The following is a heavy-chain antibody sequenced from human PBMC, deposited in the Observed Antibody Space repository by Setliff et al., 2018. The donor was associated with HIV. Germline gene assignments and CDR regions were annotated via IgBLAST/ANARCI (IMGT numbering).Heavy chain of an antibody. V-gene: IGHV3-13*01. J-gene: IGHJ6*02. CDR3: AREIRTVYTGGHYFYGIDV. Sequence: GSLRLSCAASGFTFSDYDFHWVRQAAGKGLEWVSAIGTGGDTYYVDSVKGRFTISRENARNSLYLQMNSLRVGDTAVYYCAREIRTVYTGGHYFYGIDVWGQGTAVTVSS. D-gene: IGHD3-16*01. CDR1: GFTFSDYD. CDR2: IGTGGDT.